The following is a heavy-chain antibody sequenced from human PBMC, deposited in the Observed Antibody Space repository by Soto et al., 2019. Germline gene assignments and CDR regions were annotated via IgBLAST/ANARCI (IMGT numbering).Heavy chain of an antibody. CDR3: ARHGMLGKFDY. V-gene: IGHV4-59*08. CDR2: IYYSGST. CDR1: GGSISSYY. J-gene: IGHJ4*02. D-gene: IGHD3-10*02. Sequence: ASETLSLTCTVSGGSISSYYWSWIRQPPGKGLEWIGYIYYSGSTNYNPSLKSRVTISVDTSKNQFSLKLSSVTAADTAVYYCARHGMLGKFDYWGKGTLVTVYS.